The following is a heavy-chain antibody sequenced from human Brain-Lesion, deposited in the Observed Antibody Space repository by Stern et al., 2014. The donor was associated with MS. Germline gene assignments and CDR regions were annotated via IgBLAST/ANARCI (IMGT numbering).Heavy chain of an antibody. CDR1: GYIFTGYY. D-gene: IGHD3-3*01. J-gene: IGHJ6*02. V-gene: IGHV1-2*02. CDR2: INPNTGGT. CDR3: ARDQRGITIFGVVTDYYYLGMDV. Sequence: VQLEESGAEVKKPGASVKVSCKTSGYIFTGYYIHWVRQAPGQWLEWMAWINPNTGGTKYDKKFQGRVTMSRDTSISTAYVELSSLTSDDTAVYYCARDQRGITIFGVVTDYYYLGMDVWGQGTTVTVSS.